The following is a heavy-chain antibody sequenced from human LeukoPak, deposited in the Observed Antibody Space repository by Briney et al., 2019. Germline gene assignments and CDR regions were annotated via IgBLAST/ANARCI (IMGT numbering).Heavy chain of an antibody. CDR3: ARGGSNGSGSYYYFDY. Sequence: PSETLSLTCAVYGGSFSGYYWGWIRQPPGKGLEWIGEINHSGSTNYNPSLKSRVTISVDTSKNQFSLKLSSVTAADTAVYYCARGGSNGSGSYYYFDYWGQGTLVTVSS. CDR2: INHSGST. J-gene: IGHJ4*02. V-gene: IGHV4-34*01. CDR1: GGSFSGYY. D-gene: IGHD3-10*01.